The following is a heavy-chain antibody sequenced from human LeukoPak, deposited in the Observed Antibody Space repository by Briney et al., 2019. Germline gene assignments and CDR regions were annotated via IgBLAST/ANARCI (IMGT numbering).Heavy chain of an antibody. Sequence: ASVKVSCKASGYTFTSYDINLVRQATGQGLEWMGWMNPNSGNTGYAQKFQGRVTMTRNTSISTAYMELSSLRSEDTAVYYCARGRRSRVSATTGYYYYMDVWGKGTTVTVSS. J-gene: IGHJ6*03. CDR3: ARGRRSRVSATTGYYYYMDV. CDR1: GYTFTSYD. V-gene: IGHV1-8*01. D-gene: IGHD2-2*01. CDR2: MNPNSGNT.